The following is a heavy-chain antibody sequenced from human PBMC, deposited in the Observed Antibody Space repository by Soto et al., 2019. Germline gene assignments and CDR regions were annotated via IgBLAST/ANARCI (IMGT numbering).Heavy chain of an antibody. CDR1: GDSITSNSYF. CDR2: IYYSGTT. V-gene: IGHV4-39*01. CDR3: ARTAMVRGVIITGYYYYYGMDV. J-gene: IGHJ6*02. D-gene: IGHD3-10*01. Sequence: SETLSLTCTVSGDSITSNSYFWAWIRQPPGKGLEWIGSIYYSGTTYYNPSLKSRVTISVDRSKNQFSLKLSSVTAADTAVYYCARTAMVRGVIITGYYYYYGMDVWGQGTTVTVSS.